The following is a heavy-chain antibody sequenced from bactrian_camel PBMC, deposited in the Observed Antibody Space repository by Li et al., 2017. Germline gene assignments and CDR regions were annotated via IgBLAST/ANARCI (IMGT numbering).Heavy chain of an antibody. D-gene: IGHD7*01. Sequence: HVQLVESGGGSVQVGGSLRLTCAYSGNTFSVYSWGWFRQAPGKEREGVAIIGSSGSTGYADSVKGRFTISRDNAKNTVYLQLNSLKTEDTAMYYCAASWSQLRRHCVSSEPRPGDPGHRL. CDR1: GNTFSVYS. J-gene: IGHJ4*01. V-gene: IGHV3S53*01. CDR2: IGSSGST.